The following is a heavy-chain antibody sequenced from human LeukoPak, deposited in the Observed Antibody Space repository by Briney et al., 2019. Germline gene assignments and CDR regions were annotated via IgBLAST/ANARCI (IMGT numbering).Heavy chain of an antibody. CDR3: AKSRVLFSSTWYPLDF. J-gene: IGHJ4*02. CDR2: ITRSGSTT. Sequence: PGGSLRLSCAASGFTFSTYAMTWVRQAPGKGLEWVSSITRSGSTTFYADSLKGQFTISRDNRKKTLYLHMNSLRADDTAVYYCAKSRVLFSSTWYPLDFWGQGTLVAVSS. V-gene: IGHV3-23*01. D-gene: IGHD3-16*01. CDR1: GFTFSTYA.